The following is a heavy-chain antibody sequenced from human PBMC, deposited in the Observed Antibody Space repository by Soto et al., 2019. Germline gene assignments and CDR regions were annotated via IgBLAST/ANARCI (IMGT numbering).Heavy chain of an antibody. J-gene: IGHJ6*02. V-gene: IGHV1-69*13. CDR2: IIPIFGTA. CDR1: GGTFSSYA. D-gene: IGHD5-18*01. CDR3: ALYSYGLGAPGGYYYYGMDV. Sequence: SVKVSCKASGGTFSSYAISWVRQAPGQGLEWMGGIIPIFGTANYAQKFQGRVTITADESTSTAYMELSSLRSEDTAVYYCALYSYGLGAPGGYYYYGMDVWGQGTTVTVSS.